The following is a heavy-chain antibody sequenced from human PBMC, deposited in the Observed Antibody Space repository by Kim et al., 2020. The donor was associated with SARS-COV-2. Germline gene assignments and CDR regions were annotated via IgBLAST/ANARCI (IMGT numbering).Heavy chain of an antibody. D-gene: IGHD3-22*01. Sequence: GGSLRLSCAASGFTFSSYGMHWVRQAPGKGLEWVAVISYDGSNKYYADSVKGRFTISRDNSKNTLYLQMNSLRAEDTAVYYCAKEQYYYDSSGYPVDYWGQGTLVTVSS. J-gene: IGHJ4*02. V-gene: IGHV3-30*18. CDR2: ISYDGSNK. CDR3: AKEQYYYDSSGYPVDY. CDR1: GFTFSSYG.